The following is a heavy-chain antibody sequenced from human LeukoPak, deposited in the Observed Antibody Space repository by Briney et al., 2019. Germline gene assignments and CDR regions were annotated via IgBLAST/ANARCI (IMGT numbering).Heavy chain of an antibody. J-gene: IGHJ3*02. Sequence: SETLSLTCAVSGGSISSGGYSWSWIRQPPGKGLEWIGYIYHSGSTYYNPSLKSRVTISVDRSKNQFSLKLSSVTAADTAVYYCARVVGYCSGGSCAFDIWGQGTMVTVSS. CDR1: GGSISSGGYS. D-gene: IGHD2-15*01. CDR2: IYHSGST. CDR3: ARVVGYCSGGSCAFDI. V-gene: IGHV4-30-2*01.